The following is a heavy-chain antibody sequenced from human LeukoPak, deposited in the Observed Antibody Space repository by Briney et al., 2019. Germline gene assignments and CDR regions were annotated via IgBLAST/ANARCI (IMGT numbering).Heavy chain of an antibody. D-gene: IGHD3-22*01. Sequence: ASVKVSCKASGYTFTSYAMHWVRQAPGQRLEWMGWINAGNGNTKYSQKFQGRVTITRDTSASTAYMELSSLRSEDTAVYYCARGLASSGYYSSWFDPWGQGTLVTVSS. CDR3: ARGLASSGYYSSWFDP. J-gene: IGHJ5*02. CDR1: GYTFTSYA. V-gene: IGHV1-3*01. CDR2: INAGNGNT.